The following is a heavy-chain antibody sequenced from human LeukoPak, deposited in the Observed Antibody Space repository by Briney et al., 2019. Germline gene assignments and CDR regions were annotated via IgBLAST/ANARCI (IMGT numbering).Heavy chain of an antibody. J-gene: IGHJ4*02. Sequence: PEGSLRLSCAASGFTVSSNYMSWVRQAPGKGLECVSVIYSGGSTYYADSVKGRFTISRDNSKNTLYLQMNSLRAEDTAVYYCARGRSTGYFDYWGQGTLVTVSS. CDR1: GFTVSSNY. D-gene: IGHD2-8*02. CDR3: ARGRSTGYFDY. V-gene: IGHV3-53*01. CDR2: IYSGGST.